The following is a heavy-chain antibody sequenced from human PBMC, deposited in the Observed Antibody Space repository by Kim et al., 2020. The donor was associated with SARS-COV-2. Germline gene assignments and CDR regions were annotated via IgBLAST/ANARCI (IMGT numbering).Heavy chain of an antibody. J-gene: IGHJ4*02. CDR3: ARTGYSSSWPGSYEYYFDY. CDR1: GGTFSSYA. D-gene: IGHD6-13*01. CDR2: IIPILGIA. Sequence: SVKVSCKASGGTFSSYAISWVRQAPGQGLEWMGRIIPILGIANYAQKFQGRVTITADKSTSTAYMELSSLRSEDTAVYYCARTGYSSSWPGSYEYYFDYWGQGTLVTVSS. V-gene: IGHV1-69*04.